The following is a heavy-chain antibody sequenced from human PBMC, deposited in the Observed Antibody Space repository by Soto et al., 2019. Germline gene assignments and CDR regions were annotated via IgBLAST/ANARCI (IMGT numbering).Heavy chain of an antibody. V-gene: IGHV1-18*04. CDR1: GYTFTSYG. CDR2: ISAYNGNT. CDR3: ARGPYCSSTSSYPHFSGQGMDV. Sequence: ASVKVSCKASGYTFTSYGISWVRQAPGQGLEWMGWISAYNGNTNYAQKLQGRVTMTTDTSTSTAYMELRSLRSDDTAVYYCARGPYCSSTSSYPHFSGQGMDVWGQGTTVTVSS. D-gene: IGHD2-2*01. J-gene: IGHJ6*02.